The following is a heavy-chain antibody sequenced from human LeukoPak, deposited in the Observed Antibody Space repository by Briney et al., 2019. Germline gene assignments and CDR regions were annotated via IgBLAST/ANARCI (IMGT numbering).Heavy chain of an antibody. V-gene: IGHV4-59*12. D-gene: IGHD2-2*01. Sequence: SETLSLTCTVSGGSMKSFYWNWIRQPPGKGLEWIGYIYSSGSTNYHPSLKSRVTISLDTSKYQFSLDLTSVTAADTAVFYCARGRTGYQLLPTKKDYSYYYMDVWGKGTTVTVSS. CDR1: GGSMKSFY. CDR3: ARGRTGYQLLPTKKDYSYYYMDV. J-gene: IGHJ6*03. CDR2: IYSSGST.